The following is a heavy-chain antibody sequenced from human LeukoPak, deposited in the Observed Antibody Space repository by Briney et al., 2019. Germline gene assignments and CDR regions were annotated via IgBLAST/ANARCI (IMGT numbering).Heavy chain of an antibody. CDR3: ARGNAFDI. V-gene: IGHV4-34*01. J-gene: IGHJ3*02. CDR2: INHSGST. Sequence: SETLSLTCAVYGGSFSGYYWSWIRQPPGKGLEWIGEINHSGSTNYNPSLKSRVTISVDTSKNQFSLKLSSVTAADTAVYYCARGNAFDIWGQGTMVTVSS. CDR1: GGSFSGYY.